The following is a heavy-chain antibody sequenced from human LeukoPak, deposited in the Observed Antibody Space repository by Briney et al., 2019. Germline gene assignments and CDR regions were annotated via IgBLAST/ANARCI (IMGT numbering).Heavy chain of an antibody. J-gene: IGHJ4*02. V-gene: IGHV4-4*07. Sequence: PSETLSLTCTVSGGSISSYYWSWIRQPAGKGLEWIGRIYTSGSTNYNPSLKSRVTMSVDTSKNQFSLKLSSVTAADTAVYYCARDFEFYGSGSTYYFDYWGQGTLDTVSS. CDR1: GGSISSYY. CDR3: ARDFEFYGSGSTYYFDY. CDR2: IYTSGST. D-gene: IGHD3-10*01.